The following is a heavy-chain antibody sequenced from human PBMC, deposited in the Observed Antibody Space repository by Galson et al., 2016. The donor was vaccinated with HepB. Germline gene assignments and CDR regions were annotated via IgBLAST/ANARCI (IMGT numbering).Heavy chain of an antibody. Sequence: SCKVSGYTFIDYYMHWVQQAPGKGPEWMGLVDPEDGETIYAEKFQGRVTITADTSTDTAYMELSSLRSEDTAVYYCAKWRANGSDYWGQGTLVTVSS. CDR3: AKWRANGSDY. CDR2: VDPEDGET. V-gene: IGHV1-69-2*01. CDR1: GYTFIDYY. D-gene: IGHD5-24*01. J-gene: IGHJ4*02.